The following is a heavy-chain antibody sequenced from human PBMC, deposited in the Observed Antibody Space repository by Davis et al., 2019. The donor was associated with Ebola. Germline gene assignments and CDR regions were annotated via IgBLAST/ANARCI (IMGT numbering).Heavy chain of an antibody. V-gene: IGHV4-38-2*02. J-gene: IGHJ4*02. CDR1: GYSTSSGYY. CDR2: FYHSGST. CDR3: ARVGRWELPLDY. D-gene: IGHD1-26*01. Sequence: SETLSLTCTVSGYSTSSGYYWGWIRQPPGKGLEWIGSFYHSGSTYYNPSLKSRVTISVDTSKNQFSLKLSSVTAADTAVYYCARVGRWELPLDYWGQGTLVTVSS.